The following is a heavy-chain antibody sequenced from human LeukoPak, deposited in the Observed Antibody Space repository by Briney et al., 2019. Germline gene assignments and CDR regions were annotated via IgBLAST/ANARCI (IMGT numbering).Heavy chain of an antibody. Sequence: PGGSLRLSCAASGFTFSSYGMHWVRQAPGKGLEWVSAISGSGGSTYYADSVKGRFTISRDNSKNTLYLQMNSLRAEDTAVYYCAKGWFGELGDYYYMDVWGKGTTVTISS. CDR3: AKGWFGELGDYYYMDV. CDR2: ISGSGGST. D-gene: IGHD3-10*01. CDR1: GFTFSSYG. J-gene: IGHJ6*03. V-gene: IGHV3-23*01.